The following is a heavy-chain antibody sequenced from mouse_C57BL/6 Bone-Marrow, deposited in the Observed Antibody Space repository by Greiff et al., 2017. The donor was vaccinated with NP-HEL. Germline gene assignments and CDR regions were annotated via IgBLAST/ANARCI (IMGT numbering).Heavy chain of an antibody. CDR2: INPNNGGT. D-gene: IGHD2-3*01. J-gene: IGHJ4*01. V-gene: IGHV1-18*01. CDR1: GYTFTDYN. Sequence: VQLQQSGPELVKPGASVKIPCKASGYTFTDYNMDWVKQSHGKSLEWIGDINPNNGGTIYNQKFKGKATLTVDKSSSTAYMELRSLTSEDTAVYYCARKRDGYYGSAMDYWGQGTSVTVSS. CDR3: ARKRDGYYGSAMDY.